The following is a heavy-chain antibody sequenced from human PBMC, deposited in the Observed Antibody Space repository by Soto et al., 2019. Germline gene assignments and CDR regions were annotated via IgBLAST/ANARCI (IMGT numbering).Heavy chain of an antibody. CDR1: GYSFITHW. D-gene: IGHD6-13*01. CDR2: IYPRDSDI. CDR3: ARSTGSRSWYEYNSFDP. V-gene: IGHV5-51*01. J-gene: IGHJ5*02. Sequence: GESLKISCQGSGYSFITHWIGWVRQMPGKGLEWMAIIYPRDSDIRYSPSFQGQVTVSVDKSISTAYLQWSSLKASDTAIYYCARSTGSRSWYEYNSFDPWGQGTLVTVSS.